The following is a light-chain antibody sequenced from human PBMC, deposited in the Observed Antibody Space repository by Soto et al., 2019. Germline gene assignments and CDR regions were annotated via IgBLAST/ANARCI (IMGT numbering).Light chain of an antibody. CDR1: QTASNKY. CDR3: QHYGASRWT. Sequence: EVVLTQSPDSLSLSTWERATLSFMTSQTASNKYLTWYQQKPGQPPRLLTYGASGRATGVPDRFSGSGSGTDFTLTISRLEPEDFGMYYCQHYGASRWTFGQGTKVDIK. J-gene: IGKJ1*01. V-gene: IGKV3-20*01. CDR2: GAS.